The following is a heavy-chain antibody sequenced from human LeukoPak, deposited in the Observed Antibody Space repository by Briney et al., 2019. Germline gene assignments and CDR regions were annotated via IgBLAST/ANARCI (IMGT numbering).Heavy chain of an antibody. Sequence: PSETLSLTCTVSGGSIINYYWGWLRQAPGKGLEWIGSIYHNGKTYYNPSLKSRVTISVPTSKNQFSLNLRSVNAADTAMYYCAREANVLERFGELSNWGQGTLATVSS. CDR3: AREANVLERFGELSN. CDR1: GGSIINYY. V-gene: IGHV4-39*02. J-gene: IGHJ4*02. CDR2: IYHNGKT. D-gene: IGHD3-16*01.